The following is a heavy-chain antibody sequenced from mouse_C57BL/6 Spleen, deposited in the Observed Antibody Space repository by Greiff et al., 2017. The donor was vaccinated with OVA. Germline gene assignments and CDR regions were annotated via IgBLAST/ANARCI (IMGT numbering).Heavy chain of an antibody. CDR3: ARSGSSYVVNFDY. D-gene: IGHD1-1*01. Sequence: VQLQQSEPELVKPGASVKISCKASGYSFTDYNMNWVKQSTGKSLEWIGVINPNYGTTSYNQKFKGKATLTVDQSSSTAYMQLNSLTSEDSAVDNCARSGSSYVVNFDYWGQGATLTVSS. V-gene: IGHV1-39*01. J-gene: IGHJ2*01. CDR1: GYSFTDYN. CDR2: INPNYGTT.